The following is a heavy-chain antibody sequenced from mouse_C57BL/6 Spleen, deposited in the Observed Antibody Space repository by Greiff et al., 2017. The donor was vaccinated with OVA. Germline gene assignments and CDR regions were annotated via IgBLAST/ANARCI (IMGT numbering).Heavy chain of an antibody. J-gene: IGHJ4*01. CDR2: IYPGDGDT. D-gene: IGHD2-12*01. Sequence: QVQLQQSGAELVKPGASVKISCKASGYAFSSYWMNWVKQRPGKGLEWIGQIYPGDGDTNYNGKFKGKATLTADKSSSTAYMQLRSLTSEDSAVYFCAIPYTAYAMDYWGQGTSVTVSS. V-gene: IGHV1-80*01. CDR3: AIPYTAYAMDY. CDR1: GYAFSSYW.